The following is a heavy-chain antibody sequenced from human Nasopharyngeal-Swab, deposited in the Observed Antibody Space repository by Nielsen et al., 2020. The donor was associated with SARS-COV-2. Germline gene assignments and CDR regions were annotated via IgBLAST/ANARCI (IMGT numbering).Heavy chain of an antibody. J-gene: IGHJ6*03. D-gene: IGHD1-26*01. CDR3: AGGAGYYYYYMDV. Sequence: IRQPPGKGLEWIGSIYYSGSTYYNPSLKSRVTISVDTSKNQFSLKLSSVTAADTAVYYCAGGAGYYYYYMDVWGKGTTVTVSS. V-gene: IGHV4-39*01. CDR2: IYYSGST.